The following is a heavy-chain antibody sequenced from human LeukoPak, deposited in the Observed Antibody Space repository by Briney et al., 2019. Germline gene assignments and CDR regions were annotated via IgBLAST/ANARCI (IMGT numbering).Heavy chain of an antibody. D-gene: IGHD3-22*01. CDR1: GFTFSDYY. V-gene: IGHV3-15*01. Sequence: GGSLRLSCAASGFTFSDYYMSWIRQAPGKGLEWVGRIRSNSDGGTIDYAAPVKGRFTLSRDDSKDTLYLQMNSLQTEDTAVYYCATDFYDSTWGQGTLVTVSS. J-gene: IGHJ5*02. CDR2: IRSNSDGGTI. CDR3: ATDFYDST.